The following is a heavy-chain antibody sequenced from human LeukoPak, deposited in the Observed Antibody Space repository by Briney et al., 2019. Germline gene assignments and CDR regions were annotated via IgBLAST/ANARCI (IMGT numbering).Heavy chain of an antibody. Sequence: SETLSLTCAVYGVSFSGYYWSWIRQPPGKGLEWIGEINHSGSTNYNPSLKSRVTISVDTSKNQFSLKLSSVTAADTAVYYCARVRGYSYARGYYYYYMDVWGKGTTVTVSS. CDR2: INHSGST. J-gene: IGHJ6*03. CDR1: GVSFSGYY. V-gene: IGHV4-34*01. D-gene: IGHD5-18*01. CDR3: ARVRGYSYARGYYYYYMDV.